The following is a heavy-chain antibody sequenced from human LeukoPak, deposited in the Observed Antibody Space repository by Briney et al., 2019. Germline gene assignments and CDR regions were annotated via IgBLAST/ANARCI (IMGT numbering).Heavy chain of an antibody. V-gene: IGHV3-9*01. CDR2: ISWNSGSI. CDR3: AKDMFPYYYDSSGYHESLGAFDI. CDR1: GFTFSSYS. Sequence: GGSLRLSCAASGFTFSSYSMNWVRQAPGKGLEWVSGISWNSGSIGHADSVKGRFTISRDNAKNSLYLQMNSLRAEDTALYYCAKDMFPYYYDSSGYHESLGAFDIWGQGTMVTVSS. D-gene: IGHD3-22*01. J-gene: IGHJ3*02.